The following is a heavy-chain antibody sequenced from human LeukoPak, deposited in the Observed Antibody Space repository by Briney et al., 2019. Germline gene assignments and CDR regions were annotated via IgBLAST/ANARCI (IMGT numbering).Heavy chain of an antibody. CDR1: GYTFTSYV. CDR3: ARTPRYSSAYYDEY. D-gene: IGHD3-22*01. V-gene: IGHV1-18*01. CDR2: ISAYNGNT. J-gene: IGHJ4*02. Sequence: ASVKVSCKASGYTFTSYVISWVRQAPGQGLEWMGWISAYNGNTTYAQNLQGRVTMTTDTSTSTAYMELRSLRSDDTAVYYCARTPRYSSAYYDEYWGQGTLVTVSS.